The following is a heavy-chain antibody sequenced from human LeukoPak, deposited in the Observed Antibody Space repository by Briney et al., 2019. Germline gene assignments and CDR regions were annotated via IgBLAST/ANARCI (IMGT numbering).Heavy chain of an antibody. CDR3: ARAGSFWSGYPTRNDY. V-gene: IGHV4-31*03. CDR1: GGSISSGGYF. J-gene: IGHJ4*02. Sequence: SETLSLTCTVPGGSISSGGYFWSWIRQHPGKGLEWIGYIYNSGSTYYNSSLKSRVTISVDTSKNQFSLKLSSVTAADTAVYYCARAGSFWSGYPTRNDYWGQGTLVTVSS. CDR2: IYNSGST. D-gene: IGHD3-3*01.